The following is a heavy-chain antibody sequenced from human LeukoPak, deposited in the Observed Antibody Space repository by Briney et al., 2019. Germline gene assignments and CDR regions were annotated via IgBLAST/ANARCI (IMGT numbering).Heavy chain of an antibody. CDR2: IYHTGNT. CDR1: GGSITSSNW. CDR3: ATAGQWLASRPHDS. D-gene: IGHD6-19*01. Sequence: SGTLSLTCAVSGGSITSSNWWSWVRQSPGKGLEWIGEIYHTGNTNYNPSLTSRLTISVDKSKNQFSLMLNSVTAADTAVYYCATAGQWLASRPHDSWGQGTLVTVSS. J-gene: IGHJ4*02. V-gene: IGHV4-4*02.